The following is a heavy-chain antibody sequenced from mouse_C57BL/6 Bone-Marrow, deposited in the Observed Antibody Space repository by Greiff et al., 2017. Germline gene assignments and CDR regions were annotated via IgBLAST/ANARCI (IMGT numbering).Heavy chain of an antibody. CDR2: IRSKSNNYAT. Sequence: EVKLMESGGGLVQPKGSLKLSCAASGFSFNTYAMNWVRQAPGQGLEWVARIRSKSNNYATYYAVSVKDRFTISTDDSESRPYLKMNNLKTDDTAVYYCVRLRTMSKDWYFDVWGTGTTVTVSS. CDR3: VRLRTMSKDWYFDV. J-gene: IGHJ1*03. D-gene: IGHD2-4*01. CDR1: GFSFNTYA. V-gene: IGHV10-1*01.